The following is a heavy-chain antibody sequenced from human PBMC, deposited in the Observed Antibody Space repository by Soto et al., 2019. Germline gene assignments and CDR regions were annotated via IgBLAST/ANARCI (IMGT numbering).Heavy chain of an antibody. CDR3: ARREDGYSPFDY. CDR1: GGSISNFY. Sequence: SETLSLTCTVSGGSISNFYWSWIRQPPGKGLEWIGYIYHSGSTYYNPSLKSRVTISVDTSKNQFSLKLSSVTAADTAVYYCARREDGYSPFDYWGQGTLVTVSS. CDR2: IYHSGST. V-gene: IGHV4-59*01. D-gene: IGHD4-4*01. J-gene: IGHJ4*02.